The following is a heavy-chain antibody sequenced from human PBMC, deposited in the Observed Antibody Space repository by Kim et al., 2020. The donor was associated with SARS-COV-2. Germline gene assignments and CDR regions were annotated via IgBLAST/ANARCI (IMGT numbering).Heavy chain of an antibody. CDR2: ISSSGSTI. J-gene: IGHJ6*02. CDR3: ARRYYDYVWSRYYYYGMDV. Sequence: GGSLRLSCAASGFTFSSYEMNWVRQAPGKGLEWVSYISSSGSTIYYADSVKGRFTISRDNAKNSLYLQMNSLRAEDTAVYYCARRYYDYVWSRYYYYGMDVWGQGTTVTVSS. V-gene: IGHV3-48*03. CDR1: GFTFSSYE. D-gene: IGHD3-16*01.